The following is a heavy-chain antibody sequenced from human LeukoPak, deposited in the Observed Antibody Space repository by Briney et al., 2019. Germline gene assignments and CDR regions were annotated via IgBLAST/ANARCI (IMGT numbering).Heavy chain of an antibody. V-gene: IGHV3-30*18. D-gene: IGHD2-15*01. J-gene: IGHJ4*02. CDR1: GFTFSSYG. CDR2: ISYDGSNQ. CDR3: AKSGGDIVVVVAATEGYYFDY. Sequence: GRSLRLSCAASGFTFSSYGMHWVREAPGKGLEWVAVISYDGSNQYYADSVKGRFTISRDNSTNTLYLQMNSLRAEDTAVYYCAKSGGDIVVVVAATEGYYFDYWGQGTLVTVSS.